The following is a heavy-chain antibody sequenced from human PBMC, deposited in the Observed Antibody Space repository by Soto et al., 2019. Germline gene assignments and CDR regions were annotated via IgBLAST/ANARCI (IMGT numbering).Heavy chain of an antibody. Sequence: QVQLVESGGGVVQSGKSLTLSCAASGFTFSSYNLHWVRQAPGKGLEWVVVISYDGRSKYYADFVKGRFTVSRDNSKNSLYLDMNGLKPDDAAVYYCAREPADDAFDIWGQGTMVTVSS. D-gene: IGHD6-25*01. CDR1: GFTFSSYN. CDR3: AREPADDAFDI. CDR2: ISYDGRSK. V-gene: IGHV3-30*04. J-gene: IGHJ3*02.